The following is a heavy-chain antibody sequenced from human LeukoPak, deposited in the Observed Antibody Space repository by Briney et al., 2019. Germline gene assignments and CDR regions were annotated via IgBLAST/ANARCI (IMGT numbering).Heavy chain of an antibody. Sequence: ASVKVSCKASGYTFTVYYIHWVRQAPGQGLEWMGWINPNNGGTNYAQKFQGRVTMTRDTSISTAYMELNRLTSDDTAVYYCARDKYTGYDTFDYWGQGTPVTVSS. CDR1: GYTFTVYY. CDR2: INPNNGGT. V-gene: IGHV1-2*02. CDR3: ARDKYTGYDTFDY. D-gene: IGHD5-12*01. J-gene: IGHJ4*02.